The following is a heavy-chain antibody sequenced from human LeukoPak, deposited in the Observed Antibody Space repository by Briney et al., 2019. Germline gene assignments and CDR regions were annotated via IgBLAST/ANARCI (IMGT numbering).Heavy chain of an antibody. V-gene: IGHV1-69*13. D-gene: IGHD6-13*01. J-gene: IGHJ6*03. CDR1: GGTFSSYA. CDR2: IIPIFGTA. Sequence: ASVKVSCKASGGTFSSYAISWVRQAPGQGLEWMGGIIPIFGTANYAQKFQGRVTITADESTSTAYMELSSLRSEDTAVYYCARGGGIAAAGTPSYYYYYMDVWGKGTTVTISS. CDR3: ARGGGIAAAGTPSYYYYYMDV.